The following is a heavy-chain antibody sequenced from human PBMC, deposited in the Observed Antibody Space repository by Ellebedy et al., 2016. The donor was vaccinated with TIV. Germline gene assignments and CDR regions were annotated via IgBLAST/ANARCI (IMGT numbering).Heavy chain of an antibody. CDR2: IYPADSET. J-gene: IGHJ6*03. Sequence: GESLKISXKGSGYDFPNYWVGWVRQVPGKGLECMGIIYPADSETRYHPSFQGHVTMSADKSTNIAYLQWNSLQASDTAIYFCVRQSNYYYYMDVWGQGTTVIVSS. CDR1: GYDFPNYW. CDR3: VRQSNYYYYMDV. V-gene: IGHV5-51*01.